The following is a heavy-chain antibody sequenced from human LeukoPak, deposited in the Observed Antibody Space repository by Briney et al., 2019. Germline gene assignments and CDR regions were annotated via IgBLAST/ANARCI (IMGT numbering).Heavy chain of an antibody. Sequence: TSETLSLTCTVSAGSISSSSYSWGWIRQSPGKGLEWIGSIYYSGSTYYNPSLKSRVTISVDTSKNQFSLKLSSVTAADTAVYYCARDKTLLHDAFDIWGQGTMVTVSS. CDR1: AGSISSSSYS. J-gene: IGHJ3*02. CDR3: ARDKTLLHDAFDI. D-gene: IGHD2-21*02. CDR2: IYYSGST. V-gene: IGHV4-39*07.